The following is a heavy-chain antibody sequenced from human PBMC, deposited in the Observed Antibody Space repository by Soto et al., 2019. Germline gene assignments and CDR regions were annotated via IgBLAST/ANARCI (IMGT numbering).Heavy chain of an antibody. CDR3: ARHSRPDYDILTGYSCFDP. J-gene: IGHJ5*02. CDR1: GDSFTSYW. D-gene: IGHD3-9*01. V-gene: IGHV5-51*01. CDR2: IYPGDSDT. Sequence: PGDALKISGKGSGDSFTSYWSGWVRQMPGKGLEWMGIIYPGDSDTRYSPSFQGQVTISADKSISTAYLQWSSLKASDTAMYYCARHSRPDYDILTGYSCFDPWGQGTLVTASS.